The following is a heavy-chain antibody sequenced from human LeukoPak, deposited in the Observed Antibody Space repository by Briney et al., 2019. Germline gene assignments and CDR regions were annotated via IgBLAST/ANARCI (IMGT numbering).Heavy chain of an antibody. CDR1: GGSISSYY. V-gene: IGHV4-59*12. D-gene: IGHD2-21*01. CDR3: ARGGGDYWYFDL. CDR2: IYYSGST. J-gene: IGHJ2*01. Sequence: SETLSLTCTVSGGSISSYYWSWIRQPPGKGLEWIGYIYYSGSTNYNPSLKSRVTISLDTSKNQVSLELNSVTAADTAVYYCARGGGDYWYFDLWGRGTLVTVSS.